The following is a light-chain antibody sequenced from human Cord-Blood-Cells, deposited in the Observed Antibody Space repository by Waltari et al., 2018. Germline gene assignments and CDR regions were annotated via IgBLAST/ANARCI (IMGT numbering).Light chain of an antibody. Sequence: QSALTQPASVSGSPGQSITISCTGTSSDVGGYNYVSWYQQHPGKAPKLMIYDVSNRPSGVPNRFAGSKSANTASLTISGLQAEDEADYYCSSYTSNSSAVFGGGTNLTVL. CDR2: DVS. V-gene: IGLV2-14*01. CDR3: SSYTSNSSAV. CDR1: SSDVGGYNY. J-gene: IGLJ2*01.